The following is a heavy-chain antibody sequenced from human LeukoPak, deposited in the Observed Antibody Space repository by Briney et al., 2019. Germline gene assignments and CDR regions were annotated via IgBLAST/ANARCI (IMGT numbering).Heavy chain of an antibody. CDR1: GFTFSSYS. D-gene: IGHD2-15*01. J-gene: IGHJ6*02. CDR3: AGDSPAYCSGGSCFSGGMDV. V-gene: IGHV3-30-3*01. Sequence: PGRSLRLSCAASGFTFSSYSMQWVRQAPGKGLEWVAVISYDGSNKYYADSVKGRFTISRDNPKNTLYLQMNSLRAEDTAVYYCAGDSPAYCSGGSCFSGGMDVWGQGTTVTVSS. CDR2: ISYDGSNK.